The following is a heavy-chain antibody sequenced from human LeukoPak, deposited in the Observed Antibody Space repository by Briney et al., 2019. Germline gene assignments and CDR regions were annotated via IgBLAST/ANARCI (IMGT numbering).Heavy chain of an antibody. CDR1: GFTFSSYW. CDR2: ITGSSAST. D-gene: IGHD3-22*01. Sequence: PGGSLRLSCAASGFTFSSYWMSWVRQAPGKGLEWVSSITGSSASTYYADSVKGRFTISRDNSKNTLYLQMNSLRAEDMAVYFCAKLDYYDTHWGQGTLVTVSS. CDR3: AKLDYYDTH. J-gene: IGHJ4*02. V-gene: IGHV3-23*01.